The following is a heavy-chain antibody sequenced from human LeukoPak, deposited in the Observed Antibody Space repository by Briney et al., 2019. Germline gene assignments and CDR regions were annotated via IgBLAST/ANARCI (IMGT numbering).Heavy chain of an antibody. D-gene: IGHD3-3*01. V-gene: IGHV3-11*04. CDR3: ARGRFLQWLGPDY. Sequence: GRSLRLSCAASGFTFSDYYMSWIRQAPGKGLQWVSYISSSGSTIYYADSVKGRFTISRDNARNSLYLQMNSLRAEDTAIYYCARGRFLQWLGPDYWGQGTLVTVSS. J-gene: IGHJ4*02. CDR1: GFTFSDYY. CDR2: ISSSGSTI.